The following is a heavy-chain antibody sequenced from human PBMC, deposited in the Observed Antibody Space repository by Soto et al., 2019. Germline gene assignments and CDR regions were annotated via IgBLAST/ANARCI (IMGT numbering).Heavy chain of an antibody. CDR1: GGSFSGYY. CDR2: INHSGST. J-gene: IGHJ4*02. CDR3: ARSHRVAGAGY. Sequence: SETLSLTCAVYGGSFSGYYWSWIRQPPGKGLEWIGEINHSGSTNYNPSLKSRVTISVDTSKNQFSLKLSSVTAADTAVYYCARSHRVAGAGYWGQGTLVTVSS. V-gene: IGHV4-34*01. D-gene: IGHD6-19*01.